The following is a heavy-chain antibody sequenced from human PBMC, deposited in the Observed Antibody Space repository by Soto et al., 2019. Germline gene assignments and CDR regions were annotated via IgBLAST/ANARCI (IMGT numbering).Heavy chain of an antibody. Sequence: QVQLVQSGAEVKKPGSSVKVSYKASGGTFSSYTISWVRQAPGRGLEWMGRIIPILGIANYAQKFQGRVTITADKSTSTAYMELSSLRSEDTAVYYCARDAWEEDAFDIWGQGTMVTVSS. D-gene: IGHD1-26*01. CDR2: IIPILGIA. V-gene: IGHV1-69*08. CDR3: ARDAWEEDAFDI. J-gene: IGHJ3*02. CDR1: GGTFSSYT.